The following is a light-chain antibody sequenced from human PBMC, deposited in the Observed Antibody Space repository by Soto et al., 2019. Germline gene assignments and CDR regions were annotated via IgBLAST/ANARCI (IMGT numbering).Light chain of an antibody. Sequence: EIVMTQSPFTLSVSPGESATLSCRASQSVGTNLAWHQQRPGQAPRLLISGASTRATGIPVRFSGSGSGTEFTLTISGLQSEDFGVYLCQQYNNRPPITFGQGTRLEIK. CDR2: GAS. CDR3: QQYNNRPPIT. CDR1: QSVGTN. V-gene: IGKV3D-15*01. J-gene: IGKJ5*01.